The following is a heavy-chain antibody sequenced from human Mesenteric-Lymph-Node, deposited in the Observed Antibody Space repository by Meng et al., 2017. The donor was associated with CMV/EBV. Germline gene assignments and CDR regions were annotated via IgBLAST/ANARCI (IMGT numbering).Heavy chain of an antibody. CDR1: GFTFSSYW. CDR2: INSDGSIT. CDR3: ARGGYYGMDV. V-gene: IGHV3-74*01. Sequence: GESLKISCAASGFTFSSYWMHWVRQAPGKGLVWVSRINSDGSITSYADSVKGRFTISRDNAKNTLYLEMNSLRAEDTAVYYCARGGYYGMDVWGQGTTVTVSS. J-gene: IGHJ6*02.